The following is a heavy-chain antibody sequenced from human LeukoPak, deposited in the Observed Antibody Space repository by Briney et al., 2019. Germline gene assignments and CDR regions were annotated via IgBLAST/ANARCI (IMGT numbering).Heavy chain of an antibody. CDR3: ARDTLLWFGELLPNWFDP. CDR2: MNPNSGNT. J-gene: IGHJ5*02. V-gene: IGHV1-8*01. CDR1: GHTFTSYD. Sequence: GASVKVSCKASGHTFTSYDINWVRQATGQGLEWMGWMNPNSGNTGYAQKFQGRVTMTRNTSISTAYMELSSLRSEDTAVYYCARDTLLWFGELLPNWFDPWGQGTLVTVSS. D-gene: IGHD3-10*01.